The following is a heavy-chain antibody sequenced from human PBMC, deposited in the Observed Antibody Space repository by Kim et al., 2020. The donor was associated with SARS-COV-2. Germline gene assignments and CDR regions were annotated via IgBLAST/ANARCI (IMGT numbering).Heavy chain of an antibody. CDR2: IYPGDSDT. V-gene: IGHV5-51*01. D-gene: IGHD3-10*01. CDR3: ARAGTMVRGVIIESGWFDH. J-gene: IGHJ5*02. CDR1: GYSFTSYW. Sequence: GESLKISCKGSGYSFTSYWIGWVRQMPGKGLEWMGIIYPGDSDTRYSPSFQGQVTISADKSISTAYLQWSSLKASDTAMYYCARAGTMVRGVIIESGWFDHWGQGTLVTVSS.